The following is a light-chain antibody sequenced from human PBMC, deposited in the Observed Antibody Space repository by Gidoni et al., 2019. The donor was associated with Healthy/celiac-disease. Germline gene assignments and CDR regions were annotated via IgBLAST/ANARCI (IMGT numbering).Light chain of an antibody. CDR2: KAS. V-gene: IGKV1-5*03. Sequence: LQLTQSPSTLSASVGDRVTITCRASQSISSWSAWYQQKPGKAPKLLIYKASSLESGVPSRCSGSGSGTEFTLTISSLQTDDFATYYGQQYNSYWTFGQGTKVEIK. CDR1: QSISSW. J-gene: IGKJ1*01. CDR3: QQYNSYWT.